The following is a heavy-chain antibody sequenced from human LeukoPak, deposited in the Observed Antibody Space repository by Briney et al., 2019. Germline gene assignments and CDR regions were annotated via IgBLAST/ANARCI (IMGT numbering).Heavy chain of an antibody. V-gene: IGHV4-39*01. CDR3: ARGSSWYGYFDY. CDR1: GGSISSSNYY. CDR2: LYSSGNT. Sequence: SETLSLTCTVSGGSISSSNYYWGWIRQPPGKGLEWIGSLYSSGNTYYNPSLKSRVTISVDSSKNQFSLKLSSVTAADTAVYYCARGSSWYGYFDYWGQGTLVTVSS. D-gene: IGHD6-13*01. J-gene: IGHJ4*02.